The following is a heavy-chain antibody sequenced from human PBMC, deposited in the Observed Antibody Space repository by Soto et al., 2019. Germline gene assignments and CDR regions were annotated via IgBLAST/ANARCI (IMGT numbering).Heavy chain of an antibody. CDR2: ISGSGGST. V-gene: IGHV3-23*01. CDR1: GFTFSSYA. D-gene: IGHD3-22*01. CDR3: AKVRYYYDSSGYSYGNGMDV. Sequence: GGSLRLSCAASGFTFSSYAMSWVRQAPGKGLEWVSAISGSGGSTYYADSVKGRFTISRDNSKNTLYLQMNSLRAEDQAVYYCAKVRYYYDSSGYSYGNGMDVWGQGTTVTVSS. J-gene: IGHJ6*02.